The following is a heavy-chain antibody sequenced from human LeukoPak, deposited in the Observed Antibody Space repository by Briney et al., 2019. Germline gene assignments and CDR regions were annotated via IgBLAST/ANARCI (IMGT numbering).Heavy chain of an antibody. D-gene: IGHD3-3*01. J-gene: IGHJ6*02. CDR1: GYTFTSYG. Sequence: ASVKVSCKASGYTFTSYGISWVRQAPGQGLEWMGWISAYNGNTNYAQKLQGRVTMTTDTSTSTAYMELRSLRSDDTAVYYCARDGEITIFGVVINHYYGMDVWGQGTTVTVSS. V-gene: IGHV1-18*01. CDR3: ARDGEITIFGVVINHYYGMDV. CDR2: ISAYNGNT.